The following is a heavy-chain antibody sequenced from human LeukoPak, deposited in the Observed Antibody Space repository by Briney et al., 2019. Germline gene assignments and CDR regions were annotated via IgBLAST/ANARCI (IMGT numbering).Heavy chain of an antibody. CDR1: GFTFSTYW. V-gene: IGHV3-7*01. D-gene: IGHD4-23*01. Sequence: GGSLRLSCAASGFTFSTYWMSWVRQAPGKGLEWVANIKEDGSVNAYVDSVKGRFTISRDNAKNSLDLQMHSLRVEDAAVYYCARLSTVVTFDYWGQGTLVTVSS. CDR3: ARLSTVVTFDY. CDR2: IKEDGSVN. J-gene: IGHJ4*02.